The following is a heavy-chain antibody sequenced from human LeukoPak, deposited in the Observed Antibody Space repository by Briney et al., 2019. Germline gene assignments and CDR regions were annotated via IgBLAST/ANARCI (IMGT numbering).Heavy chain of an antibody. CDR2: ISGSTGST. D-gene: IGHD3-10*01. CDR3: ARGSGSALLFDY. J-gene: IGHJ4*02. V-gene: IGHV3-23*01. Sequence: GGSLRLSCAASGFTFSSYAMSWVRQAPGKGLDWVSAISGSTGSTFYVDSVKGRFTISRDNSKNTLYLQMNSLRAEDTAVYYCARGSGSALLFDYWGQGTLVTVSS. CDR1: GFTFSSYA.